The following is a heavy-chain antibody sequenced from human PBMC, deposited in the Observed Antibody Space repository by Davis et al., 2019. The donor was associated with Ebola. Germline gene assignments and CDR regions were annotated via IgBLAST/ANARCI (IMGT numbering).Heavy chain of an antibody. D-gene: IGHD3-9*01. V-gene: IGHV3-30*02. Sequence: GESLKISCAASGFTFRGYAMLWVRQAPGKGLECVAFIRFDGNYEWFGDSVKGRFTVSRDNSKNTLYLEMSSLRPEDTAVYYCAKEIQYYDLLTGYFKSPGYLEYWGQGTLVTVSS. CDR2: IRFDGNYE. J-gene: IGHJ4*02. CDR3: AKEIQYYDLLTGYFKSPGYLEY. CDR1: GFTFRGYA.